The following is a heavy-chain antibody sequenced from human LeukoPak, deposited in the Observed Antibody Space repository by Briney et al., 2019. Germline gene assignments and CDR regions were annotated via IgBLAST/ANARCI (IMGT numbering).Heavy chain of an antibody. D-gene: IGHD3-22*01. CDR3: ARAGLNYYDSSGYGY. CDR2: INPNSGGT. CDR1: GYTCTGYY. Sequence: ASVKVSCKASGYTCTGYYMHWVRQAPGQRLEWMVRINPNSGGTNYAQKFQGRVTMTRDTSISTVYLELSRLRSDDTAVYYCARAGLNYYDSSGYGYWGQGTLVTVSS. J-gene: IGHJ4*02. V-gene: IGHV1-2*06.